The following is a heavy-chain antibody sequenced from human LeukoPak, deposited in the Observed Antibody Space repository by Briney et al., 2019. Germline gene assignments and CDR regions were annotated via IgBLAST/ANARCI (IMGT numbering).Heavy chain of an antibody. D-gene: IGHD2-15*01. Sequence: GGSLRLSCAASGFTFRSYWMSWVRQAPGKGLEWVANIKQDGSEKYYVDSVKGRFTISRDNAKNSLYLQMNSLRAEDTAVYYCARAEFQYCSGGSCYSGGYFQHWGQGTLVTVPS. CDR2: IKQDGSEK. CDR3: ARAEFQYCSGGSCYSGGYFQH. V-gene: IGHV3-7*03. CDR1: GFTFRSYW. J-gene: IGHJ1*01.